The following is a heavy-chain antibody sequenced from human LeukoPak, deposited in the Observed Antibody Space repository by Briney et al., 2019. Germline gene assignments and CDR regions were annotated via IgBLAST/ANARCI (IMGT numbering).Heavy chain of an antibody. Sequence: GESLKISCKGSGYSFTSYWIGWVRQMPGKGLEWMGITYPGDSDTRYSPSFQGQVTISADKSISTAYLQWSSLKASDTAMYYCARTVEMATITKFPVAFDIWGQGTMVTVSS. V-gene: IGHV5-51*01. CDR2: TYPGDSDT. D-gene: IGHD5-24*01. CDR1: GYSFTSYW. J-gene: IGHJ3*02. CDR3: ARTVEMATITKFPVAFDI.